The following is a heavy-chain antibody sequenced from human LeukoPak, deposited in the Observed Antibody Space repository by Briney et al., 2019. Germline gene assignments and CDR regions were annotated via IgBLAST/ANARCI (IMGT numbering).Heavy chain of an antibody. CDR2: IIPIFGTA. V-gene: IGHV1-69*13. D-gene: IGHD6-19*01. J-gene: IGHJ4*02. Sequence: AASVKVSCKASGGTFSSYAISWVRQAPGQGLEWMGGIIPIFGTANYAQKFQGRVTITADESTSTAYIELSSLRSEDTAVYYCASPTVAGPPQADYWGQGTLVTVSS. CDR3: ASPTVAGPPQADY. CDR1: GGTFSSYA.